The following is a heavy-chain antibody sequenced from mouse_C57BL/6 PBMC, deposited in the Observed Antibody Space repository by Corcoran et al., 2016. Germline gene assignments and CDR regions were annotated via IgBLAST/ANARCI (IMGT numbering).Heavy chain of an antibody. Sequence: EVQLQQSGPELVKPGASVKISCKASGYTFTDYYMNWVKQSHGKSLEWIGDINPNNGGTSYNQKFKGKATLTVDKSSSTAYMELRSLTSEDSAVYYCARRWLRPYWGQGTLVTVSA. CDR3: ARRWLRPY. CDR2: INPNNGGT. D-gene: IGHD2-2*01. J-gene: IGHJ3*01. V-gene: IGHV1-26*01. CDR1: GYTFTDYY.